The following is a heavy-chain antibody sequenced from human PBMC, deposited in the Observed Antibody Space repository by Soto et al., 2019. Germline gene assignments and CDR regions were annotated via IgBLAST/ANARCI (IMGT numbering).Heavy chain of an antibody. J-gene: IGHJ4*02. CDR1: GDSVSSNNNG. CDR2: TYYRSKWHN. Sequence: HSQTLSLTCAISGDSVSSNNNGWNWIRQSPSRGLEWLGRTYYRSKWHNDYAISVRSRITINPDTSKNQFSLQLNSVTPEDTAVYYCARDRRSIAPRPLDYWGQGTLVTVSS. CDR3: ARDRRSIAPRPLDY. V-gene: IGHV6-1*01. D-gene: IGHD6-6*01.